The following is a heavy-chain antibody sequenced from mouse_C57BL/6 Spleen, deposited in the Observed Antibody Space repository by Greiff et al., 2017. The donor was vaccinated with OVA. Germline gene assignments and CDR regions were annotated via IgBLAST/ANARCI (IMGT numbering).Heavy chain of an antibody. Sequence: QVQLQQPGAELVMPGASVKLSCKASGYTFTSYWLHWVKQRPGQGLEWIGEIDPSASYTNYTQKFKGQSTLTVDKSSSTAYMQLSSLTSEDSAVYYGARRDYGSSFDDWGQGTTLTVSS. J-gene: IGHJ2*01. CDR3: ARRDYGSSFDD. CDR2: IDPSASYT. D-gene: IGHD1-1*01. CDR1: GYTFTSYW. V-gene: IGHV1-69*01.